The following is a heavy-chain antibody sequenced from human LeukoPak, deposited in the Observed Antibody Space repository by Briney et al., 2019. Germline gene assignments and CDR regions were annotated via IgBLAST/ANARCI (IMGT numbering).Heavy chain of an antibody. CDR1: GDSIISSRYY. V-gene: IGHV4-39*01. CDR3: ARHKDAAMATTFDF. CDR2: IYYTGST. D-gene: IGHD5-18*01. J-gene: IGHJ4*02. Sequence: SETLSLTCTVSGDSIISSRYYWGWIRQPPGKGLEWIGSIYYTGSTYYNPSLKSRVTISGDTSKNQFSLRLSSVTAADTAVYSCARHKDAAMATTFDFWGQGTLVTVSS.